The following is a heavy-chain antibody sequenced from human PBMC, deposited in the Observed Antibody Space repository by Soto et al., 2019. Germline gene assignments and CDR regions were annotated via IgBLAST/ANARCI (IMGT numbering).Heavy chain of an antibody. V-gene: IGHV6-1*01. CDR1: GDSVSSNSAA. D-gene: IGHD6-19*01. Sequence: SQTLSLTCAISGDSVSSNSAAWNWIRQSPSRGLEWLGRTYYRPKWYNDYAVSVKSRITINPDTSKNQFSLQLNSVTPEDTAVYYCARDVGAYSSGWSGRYYYYGMDVWGQGTTVTVS. CDR2: TYYRPKWYN. J-gene: IGHJ6*02. CDR3: ARDVGAYSSGWSGRYYYYGMDV.